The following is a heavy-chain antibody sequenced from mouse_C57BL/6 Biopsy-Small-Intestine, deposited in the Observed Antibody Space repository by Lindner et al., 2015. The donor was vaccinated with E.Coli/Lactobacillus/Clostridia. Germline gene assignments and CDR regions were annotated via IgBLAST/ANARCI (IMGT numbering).Heavy chain of an antibody. J-gene: IGHJ4*01. D-gene: IGHD1-1*02. CDR3: TRGGRYSGTPLEY. Sequence: SVKVSCKASGYSFPSHGISWVRQAPGQGLEWVGWVSPYNGQTDYPQKFQGRVTMTTDSSTNSVYMELRNLQSDDTAVYYCTRGGRYSGTPLEYWGQGTLVTVSS. V-gene: IGHV1-79*01. CDR1: GYSFPSHG. CDR2: VSPYNGQT.